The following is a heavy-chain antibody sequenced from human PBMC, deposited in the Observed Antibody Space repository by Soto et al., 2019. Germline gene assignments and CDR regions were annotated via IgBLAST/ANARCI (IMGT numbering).Heavy chain of an antibody. Sequence: EVQLVESGGGLVQPGGSLKLSCAASGFTFSGSAIHWVRQASGKGLEWVGRIRSRSNGYATAYAASVKGRFTISRDDSKNMAYLHMNSLEGEDTAMYYCTRLYDSAIDYWGQGTLVTVSS. V-gene: IGHV3-73*01. CDR2: IRSRSNGYAT. CDR1: GFTFSGSA. CDR3: TRLYDSAIDY. D-gene: IGHD3-10*01. J-gene: IGHJ4*02.